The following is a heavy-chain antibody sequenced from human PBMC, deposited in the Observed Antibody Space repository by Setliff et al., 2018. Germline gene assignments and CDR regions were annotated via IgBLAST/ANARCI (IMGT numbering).Heavy chain of an antibody. Sequence: SETLSLTCTVSGGSISSGDYYWSWIRQPPGKGLEWIGYIYYSGSTYYNPSLKSRFTIFRDNAKNSLYLQMNSLRAEDTALYYCVRDPTIHSQPVLGRNYDSSGAYFDYWGQGTLVTVSS. CDR3: VRDPTIHSQPVLGRNYDSSGAYFDY. V-gene: IGHV4-30-4*08. J-gene: IGHJ4*02. CDR1: GGSISSGDYY. CDR2: IYYSGST. D-gene: IGHD3-22*01.